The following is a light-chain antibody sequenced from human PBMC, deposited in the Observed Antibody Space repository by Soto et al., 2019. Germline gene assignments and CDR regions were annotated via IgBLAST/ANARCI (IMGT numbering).Light chain of an antibody. CDR1: SSDIGNYDY. CDR3: SSYAGSNNFGI. Sequence: QSALTQPPSASGSLGQSVTISCTGTSSDIGNYDYVSWYQQHPGKAPKLMIYEVTKRPSGVPDRFSGSKSGNTASLTVSGLQAEDEADYYCSSYAGSNNFGIFGAGTKVTVL. J-gene: IGLJ1*01. CDR2: EVT. V-gene: IGLV2-8*01.